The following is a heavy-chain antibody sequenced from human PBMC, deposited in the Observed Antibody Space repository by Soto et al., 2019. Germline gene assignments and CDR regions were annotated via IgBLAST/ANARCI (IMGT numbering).Heavy chain of an antibody. CDR3: ATRVPGPDSSGYYRLDY. D-gene: IGHD3-22*01. CDR2: INPNSGGI. Sequence: ASVKVSCKASGYTFTGYYMHWVRQAPGQGLEWMGWINPNSGGINYAQKFQGWVTMTRDTSISTAYMELSSLRSEDTAVYYCATRVPGPDSSGYYRLDYWGQGTQVTVSS. CDR1: GYTFTGYY. J-gene: IGHJ4*02. V-gene: IGHV1-2*04.